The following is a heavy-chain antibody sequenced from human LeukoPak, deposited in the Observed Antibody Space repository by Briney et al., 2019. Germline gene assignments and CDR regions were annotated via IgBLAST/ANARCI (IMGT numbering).Heavy chain of an antibody. CDR1: GFTFSSYA. CDR2: ISGSGGST. Sequence: GGSLRLSCAASGFTFSSYAMSWVRQAPGKGLEWVSAISGSGGSTYYADSVKGRFTISRDNSKNTLYLQMNSLRAEDTAVYYCAKAHYYDSSGYYASTGYYYMDVWGKGTTVTVSS. D-gene: IGHD3-22*01. CDR3: AKAHYYDSSGYYASTGYYYMDV. V-gene: IGHV3-23*01. J-gene: IGHJ6*03.